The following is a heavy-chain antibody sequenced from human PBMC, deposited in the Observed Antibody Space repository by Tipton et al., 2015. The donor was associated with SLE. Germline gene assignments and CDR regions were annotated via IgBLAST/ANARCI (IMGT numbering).Heavy chain of an antibody. D-gene: IGHD3-10*01. CDR2: IYYSGST. J-gene: IGHJ4*02. CDR1: GGSISSYY. CDR3: ARATAEGFVDY. V-gene: IGHV4-59*01. Sequence: TLSLTCTVSGGSISSYYWSWIRQPPGKGLEWIGYIYYSGSTNYNPSLKSRVTISVDTSKNQFYLRLSSVTAADTAVYYCARATAEGFVDYWGQGSLVAVSS.